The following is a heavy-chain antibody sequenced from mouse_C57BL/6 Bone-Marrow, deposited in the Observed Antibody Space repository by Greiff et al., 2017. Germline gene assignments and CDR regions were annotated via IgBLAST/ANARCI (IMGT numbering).Heavy chain of an antibody. CDR3: AGEETPYYGSIYGWCAY. Sequence: QVQLQQPGTELVKPGASVKLSCKASGYTFTSYWMHWVKQRPGQGLEWIGNINPSNGGTNYNEKFKSKATLTVDKSSSTAYMQLSSLTSEDSSVYYCAGEETPYYGSIYGWCAYWGQGTLVTVSA. CDR2: INPSNGGT. CDR1: GYTFTSYW. J-gene: IGHJ3*01. V-gene: IGHV1-53*01. D-gene: IGHD1-1*01.